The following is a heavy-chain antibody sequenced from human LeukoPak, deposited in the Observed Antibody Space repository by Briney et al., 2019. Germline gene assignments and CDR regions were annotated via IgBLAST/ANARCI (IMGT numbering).Heavy chain of an antibody. CDR2: IYYSGST. CDR3: ARDLGRGALRYFDWLGYFDL. CDR1: GGSISSYY. Sequence: SETLSLTCAVYGGSISSYYWSWIRQPPGKGLEWIGYIYYSGSTNYNPSLKSRVTISVDTSKNQFSLKLSSVTAADTAVYYCARDLGRGALRYFDWLGYFDLWGRGTLVTVSS. J-gene: IGHJ2*01. V-gene: IGHV4-59*01. D-gene: IGHD3-9*01.